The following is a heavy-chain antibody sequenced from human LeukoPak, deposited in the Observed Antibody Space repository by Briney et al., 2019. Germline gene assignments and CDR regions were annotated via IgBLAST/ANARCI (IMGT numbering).Heavy chain of an antibody. D-gene: IGHD2-8*02. CDR2: IIPIFGIA. CDR3: ARAGGPLFDGNYYYGMDV. J-gene: IGHJ6*04. CDR1: GGTFSSYA. V-gene: IGHV1-69*04. Sequence: GASVKVSCKASGGTFSSYAISWVRQAPGQGLEWMGRIIPIFGIANYAQKFQGRVTITADKSTSTAYMELSSLRSEDTAVYYCARAGGPLFDGNYYYGMDVWGKGTTVTVSS.